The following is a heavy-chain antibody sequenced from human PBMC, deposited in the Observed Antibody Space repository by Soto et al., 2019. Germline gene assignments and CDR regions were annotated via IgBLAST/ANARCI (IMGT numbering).Heavy chain of an antibody. CDR3: ASNYDILTGYYKGRPGVPRRGY. J-gene: IGHJ4*02. CDR1: GFTFSSYA. Sequence: PGGSLRLSCAASGFTFSSYAMSWVRQAPGKGLEWVSAISGSGGSTYYADSVKGRFTISRDNSKNTLYLQMNSLRAEDTAVYYCASNYDILTGYYKGRPGVPRRGYWGQGTLVTVSS. CDR2: ISGSGGST. D-gene: IGHD3-9*01. V-gene: IGHV3-23*01.